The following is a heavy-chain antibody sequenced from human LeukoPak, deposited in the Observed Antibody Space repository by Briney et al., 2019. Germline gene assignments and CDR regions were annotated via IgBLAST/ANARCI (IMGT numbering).Heavy chain of an antibody. V-gene: IGHV1-18*01. Sequence: ASVTVSCTASGYTFTSYGRSWVRQAAGQGLEWMGWISAYSGNTNYAQKLQGRVTMTTSTSTSTAYMELRSLRSDDTAVYYCARSIFGVRKAEHMDVGGKGTRSPSP. CDR1: GYTFTSYG. J-gene: IGHJ6*03. D-gene: IGHD3-3*02. CDR2: ISAYSGNT. CDR3: ARSIFGVRKAEHMDV.